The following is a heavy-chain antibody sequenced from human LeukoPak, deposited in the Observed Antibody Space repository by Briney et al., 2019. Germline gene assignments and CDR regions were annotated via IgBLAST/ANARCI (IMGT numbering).Heavy chain of an antibody. J-gene: IGHJ4*02. CDR1: GGTFSSYA. V-gene: IGHV1-69*04. CDR3: AREWYDILTGYQGFQLDY. CDR2: IIPRLDIA. D-gene: IGHD3-9*01. Sequence: SVKVSCKASGGTFSSYAISWVRQAPGQGLEWMGRIIPRLDIANSAQSFQGRVTITADKSTSTAYMELSNLRSDDTAVYYCAREWYDILTGYQGFQLDYWGQGPLVTVSS.